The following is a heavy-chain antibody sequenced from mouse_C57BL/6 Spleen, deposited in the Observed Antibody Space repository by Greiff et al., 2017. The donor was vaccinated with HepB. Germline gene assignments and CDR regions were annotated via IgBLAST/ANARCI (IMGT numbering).Heavy chain of an antibody. D-gene: IGHD1-1*01. J-gene: IGHJ2*01. Sequence: VHLVESGAELMKPGASVKLSCKATGYTFTGYWIEWVKQRPGHGLEWIGEILPGSGSTYYNEKFKGKATFTADTASNTAYMQLSSLTTEDSAIYYCARKDYGSLIDYWGQGTTLTVSS. V-gene: IGHV1-9*01. CDR2: ILPGSGST. CDR3: ARKDYGSLIDY. CDR1: GYTFTGYW.